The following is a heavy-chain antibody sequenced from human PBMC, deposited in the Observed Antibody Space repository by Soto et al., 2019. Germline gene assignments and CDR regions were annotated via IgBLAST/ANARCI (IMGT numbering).Heavy chain of an antibody. J-gene: IGHJ3*02. Sequence: ASVKVSCKASGYTFTEYYIHWVRQAPEQGLVWMGWINPNSGGTKYAQKFQGWVTLTSDTSISTAYMELSSLKASDTAMYYCARGTTGTTADAFDIWGQGTMVTVSS. CDR1: GYTFTEYY. D-gene: IGHD1-1*01. V-gene: IGHV1-2*04. CDR2: INPNSGGT. CDR3: ARGTTGTTADAFDI.